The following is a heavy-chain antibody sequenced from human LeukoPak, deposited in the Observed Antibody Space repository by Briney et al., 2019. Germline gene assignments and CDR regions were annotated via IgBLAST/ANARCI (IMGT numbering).Heavy chain of an antibody. CDR3: ARQYDFWSGYRNWFDP. J-gene: IGHJ5*02. D-gene: IGHD3-3*01. Sequence: SETLSLTCTVSGGSISSSSYYWGWIRQPPGKGLEWIGSIYYSGSTYYNPSLKSRATISVDTSKNQFSLKLSSVTAADTAVYYCARQYDFWSGYRNWFDPWGQGTLVTVSS. V-gene: IGHV4-39*01. CDR2: IYYSGST. CDR1: GGSISSSSYY.